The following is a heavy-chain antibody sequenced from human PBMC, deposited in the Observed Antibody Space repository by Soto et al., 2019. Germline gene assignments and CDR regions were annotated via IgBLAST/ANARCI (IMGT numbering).Heavy chain of an antibody. V-gene: IGHV1-69*13. CDR3: ARDLDYYGSGSNYYYGMGV. CDR1: GGTFSRYA. J-gene: IGHJ6*02. D-gene: IGHD3-10*01. CDR2: IVPIYGTR. Sequence: SVKVSCKASGGTFSRYAFSWVRQAPGQGLEWMGGIVPIYGTRGFAQKFQGRLTITADEPTRTAYMELSSLRSEDTAVYYCARDLDYYGSGSNYYYGMGVWGQGTTVTVSS.